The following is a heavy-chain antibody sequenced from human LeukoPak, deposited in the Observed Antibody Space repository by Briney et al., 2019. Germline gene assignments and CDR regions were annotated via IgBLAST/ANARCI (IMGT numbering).Heavy chain of an antibody. D-gene: IGHD6-19*01. CDR1: GYTFTSYD. CDR3: ARVAGSSDY. CDR2: INLKSGYT. V-gene: IGHV1-8*03. J-gene: IGHJ4*02. Sequence: ASVKVSCTASGYTFTSYDINWVRQAFGQGLEWMGWINLKSGYTGYAQKFQGRVTITRDTSISTAYMELSSLRSEDTAVYYCARVAGSSDYWGERTLVTVSS.